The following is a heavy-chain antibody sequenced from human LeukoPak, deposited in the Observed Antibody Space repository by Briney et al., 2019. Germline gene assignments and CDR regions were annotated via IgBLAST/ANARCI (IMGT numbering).Heavy chain of an antibody. CDR1: GFTFSSYW. CDR2: IKNDGREK. D-gene: IGHD3-9*01. Sequence: GGSLRLSCAASGFTFSSYWMSWVRQAPGKGLEWVANIKNDGREKYYVDSVKGRFTISRDNAKNSLYLQMNSLRAEDTAVYYCAREERDYDILTGYYPDDAFDIWGQGTMVTVSS. V-gene: IGHV3-7*05. CDR3: AREERDYDILTGYYPDDAFDI. J-gene: IGHJ3*02.